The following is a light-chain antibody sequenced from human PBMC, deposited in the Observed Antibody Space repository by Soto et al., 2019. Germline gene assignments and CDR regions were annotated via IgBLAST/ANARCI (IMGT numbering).Light chain of an antibody. CDR1: QSVGHN. J-gene: IGKJ1*01. CDR2: GAS. V-gene: IGKV3-15*01. Sequence: DIVMTQSPVTRSVSPGDRATLSCRASQSVGHNLAWFQQKPDQAPRLLIYGASAGATGIPDRFSGSGFGTEFTLTISSLQSEDLAVYYCQQYNNWPRTFGQGTKVEMK. CDR3: QQYNNWPRT.